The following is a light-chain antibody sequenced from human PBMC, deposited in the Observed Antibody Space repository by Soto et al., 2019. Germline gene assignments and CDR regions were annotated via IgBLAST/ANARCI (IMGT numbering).Light chain of an antibody. CDR2: AAS. Sequence: DIQVTQSPSSLSASVGDSVTITCRASQSINIYLSWYQQKPGKAPKLLIYAASTLQSGVPSRFSGSGSGTEFTLTISSLQPEDFATYYCQQLSSYPLTFGQVTLLAIK. CDR1: QSINIY. J-gene: IGKJ5*01. V-gene: IGKV1-9*01. CDR3: QQLSSYPLT.